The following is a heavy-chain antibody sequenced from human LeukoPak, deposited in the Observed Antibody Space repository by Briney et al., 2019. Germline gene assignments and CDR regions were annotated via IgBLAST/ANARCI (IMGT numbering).Heavy chain of an antibody. CDR3: ARGYTRMSTVTSFDY. V-gene: IGHV4-34*01. J-gene: IGHJ4*02. D-gene: IGHD4-17*01. Sequence: SETLSLTCAVYGGSFSGYYWSWIRQPPGKGLEWIGEINHSGSTNYNPSLKSRVTISVDTSKNQFSLKLSSVTAADTAVYYCARGYTRMSTVTSFDYWGQGTLVTVSS. CDR1: GGSFSGYY. CDR2: INHSGST.